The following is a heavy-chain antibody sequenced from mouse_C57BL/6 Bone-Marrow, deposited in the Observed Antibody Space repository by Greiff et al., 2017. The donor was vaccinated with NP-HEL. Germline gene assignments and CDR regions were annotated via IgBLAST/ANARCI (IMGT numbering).Heavy chain of an antibody. CDR3: TREVSSSYPAWFAY. CDR1: GFTFSSYA. J-gene: IGHJ3*01. D-gene: IGHD2-12*01. Sequence: EVKLVESGEGLVKPGGSLKLSCAASGFTFSSYAMSWVRQTPEKRLEWVAYISSGGDYIYYADTVKGRFTISRDNARNTLYLQMSSLKSEDTAMYYCTREVSSSYPAWFAYWGQGTLVTVSA. V-gene: IGHV5-9-1*02. CDR2: ISSGGDYI.